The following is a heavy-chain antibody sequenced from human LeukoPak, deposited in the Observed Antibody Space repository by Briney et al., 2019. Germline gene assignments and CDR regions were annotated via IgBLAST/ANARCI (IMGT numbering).Heavy chain of an antibody. CDR1: GFTFSSYS. D-gene: IGHD3-9*01. Sequence: GGSLRLSCAASGFTFSSYSMNWVRQAPGKGLEWVSSISSSSSYIYYADSVKGRFTISRDNAKNSLYLQMNSLRAEDTAVYYCARVGGKYFDWNPDYWGQGTLVTVSS. CDR3: ARVGGKYFDWNPDY. CDR2: ISSSSSYI. J-gene: IGHJ4*02. V-gene: IGHV3-21*01.